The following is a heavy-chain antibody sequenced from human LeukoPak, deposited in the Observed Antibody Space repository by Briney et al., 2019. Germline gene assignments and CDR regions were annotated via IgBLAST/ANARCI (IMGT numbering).Heavy chain of an antibody. Sequence: GGSLRLSCAASGFTFSSYAMSWVRQAPGKGLEWVSAISGSGGSTYYADSVKGRFTISRDNVKNSLYLQMNSLRAEDTAVYYCARDARRDGFTVDYWGQGTLVTVSS. J-gene: IGHJ4*02. CDR2: ISGSGGST. CDR3: ARDARRDGFTVDY. V-gene: IGHV3-23*01. CDR1: GFTFSSYA. D-gene: IGHD5-24*01.